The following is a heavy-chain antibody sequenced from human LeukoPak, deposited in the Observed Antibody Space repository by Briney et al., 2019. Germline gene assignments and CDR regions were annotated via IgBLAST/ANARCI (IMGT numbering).Heavy chain of an antibody. CDR3: VSLDGVYYYHMDV. CDR1: GFTFDRYW. V-gene: IGHV3-74*03. D-gene: IGHD3/OR15-3a*01. CDR2: ISPDGNSA. Sequence: GGSLRLSCAASGFTFDRYWMHWVRQAPGKGLVWVSRISPDGNSATYADSVKGRFTISRDNAKNTLYLQMNSLRAEDSAVYYCVSLDGVYYYHMDVWGQGTTVIVSS. J-gene: IGHJ6*02.